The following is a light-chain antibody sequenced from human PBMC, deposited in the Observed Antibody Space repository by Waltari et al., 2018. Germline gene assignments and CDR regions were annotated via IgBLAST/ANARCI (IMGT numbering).Light chain of an antibody. CDR3: QQSYSHTRT. Sequence: DSQMTQSPSSLSASVGDRVTITCRTSQRISSYLNWYQQKPGKAPKLLIYDTFSLQSGVPSRFSGSGSGTEFTLTISTLQPEDFATYYCQQSYSHTRTFGQGTKVEIK. CDR2: DTF. J-gene: IGKJ1*01. CDR1: QRISSY. V-gene: IGKV1-39*01.